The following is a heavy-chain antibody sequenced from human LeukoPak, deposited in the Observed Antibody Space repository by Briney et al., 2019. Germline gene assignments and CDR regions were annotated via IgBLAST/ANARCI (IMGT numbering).Heavy chain of an antibody. J-gene: IGHJ4*02. CDR3: ARIPGGYYYDSSGYYPPFDY. CDR2: INHSGST. CDR1: GGSFSGYY. D-gene: IGHD3-22*01. Sequence: SETLPLTCAVYGGSFSGYYWSWIRQPPGKGLEWIGEINHSGSTNYNPSLKSRVTISVDTSKNQFSLKLSSVTAADTAVYYCARIPGGYYYDSSGYYPPFDYWGQGTLVTVSS. V-gene: IGHV4-34*01.